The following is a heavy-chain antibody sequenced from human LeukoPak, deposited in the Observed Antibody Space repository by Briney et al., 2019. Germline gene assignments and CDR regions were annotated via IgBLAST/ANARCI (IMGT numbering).Heavy chain of an antibody. CDR1: GGSISSYY. CDR2: IYTSGST. CDR3: ARSSPAARLFYYYYGMDV. V-gene: IGHV4-4*07. Sequence: SETLSLTCTVSGGSISSYYWSWIRQPAGKGLEWIGRIYTSGSTNYNPSLKSRVTMSVDTSKNQFSLKLSPVTAADTAVYYCARSSPAARLFYYYYGMDVWGQGTTVTVSS. D-gene: IGHD6-6*01. J-gene: IGHJ6*02.